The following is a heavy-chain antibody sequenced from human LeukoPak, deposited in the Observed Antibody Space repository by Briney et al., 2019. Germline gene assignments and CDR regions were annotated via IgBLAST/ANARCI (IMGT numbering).Heavy chain of an antibody. V-gene: IGHV1-18*04. Sequence: VASVKVSCKASGYTFTSYGINWVRQAPGQGLEWMGWISAYNGNTNYAQKLQGRVTMTTDTSTSTAYMELRSLRSDDTAVYYCARDLGYYGSGSYYYWGQGTLVTVSS. J-gene: IGHJ4*02. D-gene: IGHD3-10*01. CDR3: ARDLGYYGSGSYYY. CDR1: GYTFTSYG. CDR2: ISAYNGNT.